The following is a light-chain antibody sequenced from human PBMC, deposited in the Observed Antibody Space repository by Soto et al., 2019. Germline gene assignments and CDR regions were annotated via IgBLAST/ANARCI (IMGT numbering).Light chain of an antibody. Sequence: QSVLTQPASVSGSPGQSITISSTGSSSDIGSYNLVSWYQQHPGKAPKLMIYEGSKRPSGVSNRFSGSKPGNTASLTISGLQAEDEADYYCCSHVGRSTLLFGGGTKLTVL. J-gene: IGLJ3*02. V-gene: IGLV2-23*01. CDR3: CSHVGRSTLL. CDR2: EGS. CDR1: SSDIGSYNL.